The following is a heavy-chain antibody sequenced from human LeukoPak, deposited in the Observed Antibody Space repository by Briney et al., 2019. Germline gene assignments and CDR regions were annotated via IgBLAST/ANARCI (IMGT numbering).Heavy chain of an antibody. Sequence: GGSLRLSCAASGFTFSSYSMNWVRQAPGKGLEWASSISSSSSYIYYADSVKGRFTISRDNAKNSLYLQMNSLRAEDTAVYYCARSGYYDSSGYPRDNDYWGQGTLVTVSS. V-gene: IGHV3-21*04. CDR3: ARSGYYDSSGYPRDNDY. CDR1: GFTFSSYS. CDR2: ISSSSSYI. D-gene: IGHD3-22*01. J-gene: IGHJ4*02.